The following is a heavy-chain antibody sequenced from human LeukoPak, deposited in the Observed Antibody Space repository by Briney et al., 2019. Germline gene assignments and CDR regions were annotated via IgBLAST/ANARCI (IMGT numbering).Heavy chain of an antibody. CDR2: ISWNSGSI. CDR3: ARGDPGFDP. V-gene: IGHV3-9*01. J-gene: IGHJ5*02. Sequence: SLRLSCAASGFTFDDYAMHWVRQAPGEGLEWVSGISWNSGSIDYADSVKGRFTISRDNAKNSLYLQMNSLRAEDTAVYYCARGDPGFDPWGQGTLVTVSS. CDR1: GFTFDDYA.